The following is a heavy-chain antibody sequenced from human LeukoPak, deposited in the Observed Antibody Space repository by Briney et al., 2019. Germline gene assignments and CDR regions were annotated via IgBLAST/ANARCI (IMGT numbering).Heavy chain of an antibody. J-gene: IGHJ4*02. Sequence: PGRSLRLSCAASGFTFRGNGMHWVRQAPGKGLEWVSIICYDGSNRYYADSVKGRFTISRDNSKNTLFLQMNSLTAEDTAVYYCARDQGTSVTAMVGGHFDYWGPGTLVTVSS. D-gene: IGHD4-17*01. CDR3: ARDQGTSVTAMVGGHFDY. V-gene: IGHV3-33*01. CDR2: ICYDGSNR. CDR1: GFTFRGNG.